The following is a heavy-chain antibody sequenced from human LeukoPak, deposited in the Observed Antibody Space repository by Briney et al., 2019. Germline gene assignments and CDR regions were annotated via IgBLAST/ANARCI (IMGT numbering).Heavy chain of an antibody. CDR2: IYHSGST. J-gene: IGHJ4*02. V-gene: IGHV4-30-2*01. CDR3: ARAGSKQLRYFDY. Sequence: PSETLSLTCTVSGGSISSGGYYWSWIRQPPGKGLEWIGYIYHSGSTYYNPSLKSRVTISVDRSKNQFSLKLSSVTAADTAAYYCARAGSKQLRYFDYWGQGTLVTVSS. D-gene: IGHD6-6*01. CDR1: GGSISSGGYY.